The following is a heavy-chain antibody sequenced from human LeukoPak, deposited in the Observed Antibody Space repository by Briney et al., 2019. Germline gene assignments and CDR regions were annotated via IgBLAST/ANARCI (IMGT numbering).Heavy chain of an antibody. CDR3: AKDQRTVVVPSSESDY. CDR1: GFTFSSYA. J-gene: IGHJ4*02. CDR2: ISGSGGST. V-gene: IGHV3-23*01. Sequence: QPGGSLRLSCAASGFTFSSYAMSWVRQAPGKGLEWVSAISGSGGSTYYADSVKGRFTISRDNSKNTLYLQMNSLRAEDTAVYYCAKDQRTVVVPSSESDYWGQGTLVTVSS. D-gene: IGHD3-22*01.